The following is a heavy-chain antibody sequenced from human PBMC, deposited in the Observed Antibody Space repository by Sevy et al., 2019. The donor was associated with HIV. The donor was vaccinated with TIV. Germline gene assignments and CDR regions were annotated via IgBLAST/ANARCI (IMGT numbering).Heavy chain of an antibody. V-gene: IGHV3-23*01. D-gene: IGHD2-8*01. CDR3: AREGCTKPHDY. CDR1: GFTFSKYS. CDR2: LSFGCGEI. J-gene: IGHJ4*02. Sequence: GGPLRLSCAASGFTFSKYSMSWVRQPPGKGLEWVSSLSFGCGEINYADSVKGRFTISRDNSKSSVYLQMNNLRPEDTAVYYCAREGCTKPHDYWGQGTLVTVSS.